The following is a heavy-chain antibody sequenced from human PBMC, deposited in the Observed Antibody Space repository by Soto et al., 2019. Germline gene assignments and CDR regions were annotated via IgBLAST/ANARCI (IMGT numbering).Heavy chain of an antibody. CDR2: IIPMFATP. J-gene: IGHJ4*02. CDR3: ASARSDYYPSTF. V-gene: IGHV1-69*18. CDR1: GGTFSSFA. D-gene: IGHD3-3*01. Sequence: QVQLVQSGAEVKKPGSSVKVSCKASGGTFSSFAVSWVRQAPGQGLEWMGRIIPMFATPNYAQRFQGRVTITADESTGTAYMELSSLRSEDTALYYCASARSDYYPSTFCGQGTLVTVSS.